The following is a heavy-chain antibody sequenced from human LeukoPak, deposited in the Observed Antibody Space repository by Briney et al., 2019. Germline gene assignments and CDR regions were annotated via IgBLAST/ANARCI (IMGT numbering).Heavy chain of an antibody. CDR2: ISGSGDST. Sequence: PGGSLRLSCAAFRFTFSSYAMSWVRQAPGKGLEWVSAISGSGDSTYYADSVKGRFTISRDNSKNTLYLQMNSLRAEDTAVYYCAKEGDYGSPPYYFDYWGQGTLVTVSS. V-gene: IGHV3-23*01. CDR1: RFTFSSYA. CDR3: AKEGDYGSPPYYFDY. D-gene: IGHD3-10*01. J-gene: IGHJ4*02.